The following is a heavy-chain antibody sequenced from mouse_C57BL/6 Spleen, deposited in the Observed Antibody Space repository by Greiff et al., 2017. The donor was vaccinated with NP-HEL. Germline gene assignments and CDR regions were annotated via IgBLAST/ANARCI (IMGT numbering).Heavy chain of an antibody. CDR3: ARGTTEGYFDV. D-gene: IGHD1-1*01. V-gene: IGHV1-50*01. CDR2: IDPSDSYT. Sequence: VQLQQPGAELVKPGASVKLSCKASGYTFTSYWMQWVKQRPGQGLEWIGEIDPSDSYTNYNQKFKGKATLTVDTSSSTAYMQLSSLTSEDSAVYYCARGTTEGYFDVWGTGTTVTVSS. CDR1: GYTFTSYW. J-gene: IGHJ1*03.